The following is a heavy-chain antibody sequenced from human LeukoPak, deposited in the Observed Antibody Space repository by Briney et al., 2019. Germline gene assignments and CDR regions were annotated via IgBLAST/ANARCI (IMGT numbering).Heavy chain of an antibody. CDR2: ISSSSTYI. CDR1: GFPFRSFS. Sequence: ARSLRLSCVASGFPFRSFSMNWVRQAPGKGLEWVSSISSSSTYIYYADSVKGRFTISRDNAKNSLYLHMNSLRAEDTAVYYCARGDEYTTSPWGQGTLVTVSS. V-gene: IGHV3-21*04. J-gene: IGHJ4*02. CDR3: ARGDEYTTSP. D-gene: IGHD2-2*02.